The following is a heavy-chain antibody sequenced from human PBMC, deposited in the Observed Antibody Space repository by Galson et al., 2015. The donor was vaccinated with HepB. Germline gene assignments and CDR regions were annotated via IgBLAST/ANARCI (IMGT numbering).Heavy chain of an antibody. Sequence: QSGAEVKKPGESLKISCKGSGYSFTSYWIGWVRQMPGKGLEWMGIIYPGDSDTRYSPSFQGQVTISADKSISTAYLQWSSLKASDTAMYYCARSRAGQLERRYYYYLDVWGKGTTVTVSS. D-gene: IGHD1-1*01. J-gene: IGHJ6*03. CDR2: IYPGDSDT. V-gene: IGHV5-51*03. CDR3: ARSRAGQLERRYYYYLDV. CDR1: GYSFTSYW.